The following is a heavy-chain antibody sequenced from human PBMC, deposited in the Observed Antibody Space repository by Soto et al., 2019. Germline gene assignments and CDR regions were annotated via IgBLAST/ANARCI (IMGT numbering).Heavy chain of an antibody. CDR1: GFTFSDYA. CDR2: ISGSGGTP. V-gene: IGHV3-23*01. D-gene: IGHD3-22*01. Sequence: EVQLLESGGDLVQPGGSLRLSRAASGFTFSDYAMSWVRQAPGKGLEWVSAISGSGGTPYYADSAKGRFGISRDNSKSTLYLQMDNLRVEDTALYYCVKGAGYFDTSDYYYGDYWGQGTLITVSS. CDR3: VKGAGYFDTSDYYYGDY. J-gene: IGHJ4*02.